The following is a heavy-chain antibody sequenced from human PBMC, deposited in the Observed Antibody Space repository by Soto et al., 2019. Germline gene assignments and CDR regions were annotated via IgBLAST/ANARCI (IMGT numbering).Heavy chain of an antibody. Sequence: VGSLRLSGAASGFTFSSYGMHWVRQAPGRGLEWVAVISYDGSNKYYADSVKGRFTISRDNSKNTLYLQMNSLRAEDTAVYYCAKDGGGHPDYWGQGTLVTV. CDR1: GFTFSSYG. CDR3: AKDGGGHPDY. V-gene: IGHV3-30*18. J-gene: IGHJ4*02. CDR2: ISYDGSNK. D-gene: IGHD3-16*01.